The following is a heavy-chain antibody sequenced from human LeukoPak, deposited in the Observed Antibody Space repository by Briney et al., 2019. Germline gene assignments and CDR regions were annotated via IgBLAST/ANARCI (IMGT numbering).Heavy chain of an antibody. V-gene: IGHV3-9*01. J-gene: IGHJ4*02. CDR1: GFTFDDYA. D-gene: IGHD5-24*01. Sequence: GGSLRLSCAASGFTFDDYAMHWVRQAPGKGLEWVSGISWNSGSIGYADSVKGRFTISRDNAKNSPYLQLNSLRAEDTAAYYCARADGPFDYWGQGTLVTVSS. CDR2: ISWNSGSI. CDR3: ARADGPFDY.